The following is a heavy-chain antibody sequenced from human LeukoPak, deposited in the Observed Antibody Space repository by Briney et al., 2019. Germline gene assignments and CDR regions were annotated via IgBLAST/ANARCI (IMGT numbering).Heavy chain of an antibody. CDR1: GGSISSYY. CDR3: TRVGGYPLGAFDI. Sequence: SETLSLTCTVSGGSISSYYWSWIRQPAGKGLEWIGRIYISGSTNYNPSLKSRVTMSLGTSKNQFSLKLSSVTAADTAVYYCTRVGGYPLGAFDIWGQGTMVTVSS. J-gene: IGHJ3*02. V-gene: IGHV4-4*07. CDR2: IYISGST. D-gene: IGHD3-22*01.